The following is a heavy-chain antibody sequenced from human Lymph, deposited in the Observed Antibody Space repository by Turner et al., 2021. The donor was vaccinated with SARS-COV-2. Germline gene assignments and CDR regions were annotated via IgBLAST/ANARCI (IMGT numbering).Heavy chain of an antibody. CDR2: IITIFGTA. V-gene: IGHV1-69*01. D-gene: IGHD6-6*01. Sequence: QVQLVQSGAEVKKPGSSVMVSCKASGGTFSTYTISWVRQAPGQGLEWMGGIITIFGTANYAQKFQGRVTITADESTSTAYMELSSLRSEDTAVYYCTRGETIAAHYDYWGQGTLVTVSS. J-gene: IGHJ4*02. CDR3: TRGETIAAHYDY. CDR1: GGTFSTYT.